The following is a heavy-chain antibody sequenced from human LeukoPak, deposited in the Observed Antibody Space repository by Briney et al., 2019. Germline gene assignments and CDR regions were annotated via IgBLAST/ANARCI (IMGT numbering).Heavy chain of an antibody. V-gene: IGHV4-39*07. J-gene: IGHJ4*02. D-gene: IGHD3-10*01. CDR2: IYYSGST. CDR3: ARGDGSYYPY. CDR1: GGSISSSSYY. Sequence: PSETLSLTCTVSGGSISSSSYYWGWIRQPPGKGLEWIGSIYYSGSTYYNPSLKSRVTISVDTSKNQFSLKLSSVTAADTAVYYCARGDGSYYPYWGQGTLVTVSS.